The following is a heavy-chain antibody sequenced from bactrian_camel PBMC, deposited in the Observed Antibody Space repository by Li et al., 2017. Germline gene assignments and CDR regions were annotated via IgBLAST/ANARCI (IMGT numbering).Heavy chain of an antibody. J-gene: IGHJ6*01. CDR2: VDSTGNA. CDR3: AGSWDVSAKWALESMTRPDFGY. Sequence: HVQLVESGGGSVQAGTSLILSCAAVGRTYPNYVMGWFRQAPGKEREGVATVDSTGNANYAESVKGRFTIIMNNAQNPVWLQMNSLLPEDTAVYYCAGSWDVSAKWALESMTRPDFGYWGQGTQVTVS. D-gene: IGHD2*01. CDR1: GRTYPNYV. V-gene: IGHV3S53*01.